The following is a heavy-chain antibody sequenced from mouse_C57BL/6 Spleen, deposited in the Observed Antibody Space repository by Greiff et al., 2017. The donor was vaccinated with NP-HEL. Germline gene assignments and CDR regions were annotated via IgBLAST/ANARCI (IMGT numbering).Heavy chain of an antibody. J-gene: IGHJ3*01. CDR3: ARETAQASLAY. D-gene: IGHD3-2*02. V-gene: IGHV1-64*01. CDR1: GYTFTSYW. Sequence: QVQLQQPGAELVKPGASVKLSCKASGYTFTSYWMNWVKQRPGQGLEWMGMIHPNSGSTNYNEKFKSKATLTVDKSSSTAYMQLSSLTSEDSAVYYCARETAQASLAYWAQGTLVTVSA. CDR2: IHPNSGST.